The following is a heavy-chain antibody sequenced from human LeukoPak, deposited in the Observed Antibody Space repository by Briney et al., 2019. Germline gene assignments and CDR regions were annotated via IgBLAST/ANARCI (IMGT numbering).Heavy chain of an antibody. CDR1: GYTFTSYG. V-gene: IGHV1-2*02. CDR2: INPNSGGT. CDR3: ARISPEYSYGYGRSENFDY. Sequence: ASVKVSCKTSGYTFTSYGLTWVRQAPGQGLEWMGWINPNSGGTNYAQKFQGRVTMTRDTSISTAYMELSRLRSDDTAVYYCARISPEYSYGYGRSENFDYWGQGTLVTVSS. J-gene: IGHJ4*02. D-gene: IGHD5-18*01.